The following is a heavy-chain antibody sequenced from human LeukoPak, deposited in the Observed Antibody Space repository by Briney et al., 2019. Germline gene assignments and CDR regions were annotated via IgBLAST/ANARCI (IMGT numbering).Heavy chain of an antibody. J-gene: IGHJ4*02. CDR1: GDSISSYY. D-gene: IGHD3-10*01. Sequence: SETLSLTCSVSGDSISSYYWSWIRQPPGKGLEWIGYSFYSGSTSYNPSLKSRVAISVETSKKQLSLKLRSVTAADTAVYYCARGEAMVRGGYFDYWGQGTLVTVSS. V-gene: IGHV4-59*01. CDR2: SFYSGST. CDR3: ARGEAMVRGGYFDY.